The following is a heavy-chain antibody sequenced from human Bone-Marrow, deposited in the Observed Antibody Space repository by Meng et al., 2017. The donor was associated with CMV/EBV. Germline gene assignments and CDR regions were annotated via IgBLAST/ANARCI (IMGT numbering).Heavy chain of an antibody. J-gene: IGHJ4*02. D-gene: IGHD3-22*01. CDR1: SISSGDYY. Sequence: SISSGDYYWSWIRQPPGKGLEWIGYISYSGSTYYNPSLKSRLTIPVDTSKNQFSLKVSSVTAADTAVYYCARVGTYYDSHGYHYPFDYWGQGTLVTVSS. CDR3: ARVGTYYDSHGYHYPFDY. V-gene: IGHV4-30-4*01. CDR2: ISYSGST.